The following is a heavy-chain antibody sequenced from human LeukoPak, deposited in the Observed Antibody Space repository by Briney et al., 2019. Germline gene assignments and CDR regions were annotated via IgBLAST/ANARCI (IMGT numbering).Heavy chain of an antibody. CDR2: INDDGRTT. V-gene: IGHV3-74*01. CDR1: GFTFSSYW. Sequence: PGGSLRLSCAASGFTFSSYWMHWVRQPPGKRLVWVSRINDDGRTTNYAASVKGRFTISRDNAKNTLYLELNTLRAEDTAVYYCARGGWQGNWFDPWGQGTLVTVSP. CDR3: ARGGWQGNWFDP. D-gene: IGHD6-19*01. J-gene: IGHJ5*02.